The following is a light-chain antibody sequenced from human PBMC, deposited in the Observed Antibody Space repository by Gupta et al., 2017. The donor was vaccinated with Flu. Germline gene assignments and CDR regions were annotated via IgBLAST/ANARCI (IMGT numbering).Light chain of an antibody. CDR1: QSLLHSNGYNY. CDR3: MQALQTGWT. V-gene: IGKV2-28*01. Sequence: DIVMTQSPLSLPVTPGEPASISCRSSQSLLHSNGYNYLDWYLQKPGQSPQLLIYLGSNRASGVPDRFNGSGSGTDFTLKISRVEAEDVGVYYCMQALQTGWTFGQRTKVEIK. J-gene: IGKJ1*01. CDR2: LGS.